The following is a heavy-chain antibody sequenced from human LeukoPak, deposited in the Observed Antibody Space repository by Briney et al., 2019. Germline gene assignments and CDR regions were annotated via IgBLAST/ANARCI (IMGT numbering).Heavy chain of an antibody. CDR1: GFTFDDYA. D-gene: IGHD3-10*01. Sequence: GGSLRLSCAASGFTFDDYAMHWVRQAPGKGLEWVSGISWNSGSIGYADSVKGRFTISRDNAKNSLYLQMNSLRAEDTALYYCAKDGYYGSGSYYLPYYFDYWGQGTLVTVSS. J-gene: IGHJ4*02. CDR2: ISWNSGSI. V-gene: IGHV3-9*01. CDR3: AKDGYYGSGSYYLPYYFDY.